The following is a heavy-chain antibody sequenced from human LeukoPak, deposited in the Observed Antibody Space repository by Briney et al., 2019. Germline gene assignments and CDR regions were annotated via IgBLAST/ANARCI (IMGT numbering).Heavy chain of an antibody. J-gene: IGHJ4*02. CDR3: ARVPGIAVAGSY. CDR1: GGSISSSSYY. V-gene: IGHV4-39*01. Sequence: SETLSLTCTVSGGSISSSSYYWGWIRQPPGKGLEWIGSIYYSGSTYYNPSLKSRVTISVDTSKNQSSLKLSFVTAADTAVYYCARVPGIAVAGSYWGQGTLVTVSS. D-gene: IGHD6-19*01. CDR2: IYYSGST.